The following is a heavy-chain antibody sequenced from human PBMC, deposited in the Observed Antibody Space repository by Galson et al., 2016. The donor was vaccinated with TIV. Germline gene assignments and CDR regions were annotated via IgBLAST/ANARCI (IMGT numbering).Heavy chain of an antibody. V-gene: IGHV1-2*02. Sequence: SVKVSCKASGYTFTDYAISWVRQAPGQGLEWMGWINTYNGDTNFAQKFQGRVTMTRDTSISTAYMELSRLTYDDTAVYYCARSYYYDSSAYYFDYWGQGTLVTVSS. D-gene: IGHD3-22*01. CDR3: ARSYYYDSSAYYFDY. CDR2: INTYNGDT. J-gene: IGHJ4*02. CDR1: GYTFTDYA.